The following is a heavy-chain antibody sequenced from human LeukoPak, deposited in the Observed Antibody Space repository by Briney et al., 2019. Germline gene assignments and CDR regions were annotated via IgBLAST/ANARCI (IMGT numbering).Heavy chain of an antibody. CDR3: AKRMGPSIAAADLDY. CDR1: GFTFSSYG. J-gene: IGHJ4*02. D-gene: IGHD6-13*01. Sequence: GRSLRLSCAASGFTFSSYGMHWVRQAPGKGLEWVAVISYDGSNKYYADSVKGRFTISRDNSKNTLYLQMNSLRTEDTAVYYCAKRMGPSIAAADLDYWGQGTLVTVSS. CDR2: ISYDGSNK. V-gene: IGHV3-30*18.